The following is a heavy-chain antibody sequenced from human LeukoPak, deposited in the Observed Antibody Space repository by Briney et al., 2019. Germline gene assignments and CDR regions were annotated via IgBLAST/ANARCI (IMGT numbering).Heavy chain of an antibody. V-gene: IGHV4-39*07. Sequence: SETLSLTCTVSGGSISSYYWGWIRQPPGKGLEWIGSMYYSGSTYYNPSLKSRVTISVDTSKNQFSLKLNSVTAADTAIYYCARGVVTTQFDYWGQGALVTVSS. J-gene: IGHJ4*02. D-gene: IGHD3-22*01. CDR1: GGSISSYY. CDR2: MYYSGST. CDR3: ARGVVTTQFDY.